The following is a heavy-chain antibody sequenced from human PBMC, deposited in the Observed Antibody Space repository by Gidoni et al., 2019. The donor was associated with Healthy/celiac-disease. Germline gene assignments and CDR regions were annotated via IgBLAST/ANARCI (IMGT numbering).Heavy chain of an antibody. D-gene: IGHD6-19*01. J-gene: IGHJ2*01. CDR2: IGTAGDP. V-gene: IGHV3-13*05. CDR1: GFTFSSYD. Sequence: EVQLVESGGGLVQPGGSLRLSCAASGFTFSSYDMHWVRQATGKGLEWVSAIGTAGDPYYPGSVKGRFTISRENAKNSLYLQMNSLRAGDTAVYYCARGKAVAGYWYFDLWGRGTLVTVSS. CDR3: ARGKAVAGYWYFDL.